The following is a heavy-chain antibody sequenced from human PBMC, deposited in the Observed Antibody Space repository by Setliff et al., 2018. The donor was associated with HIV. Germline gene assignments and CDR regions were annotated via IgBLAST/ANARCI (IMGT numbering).Heavy chain of an antibody. CDR3: ARGVISRDAFDI. V-gene: IGHV4-39*07. CDR2: IYYSGST. Sequence: SETLSLTCTVSGGSISSSSYYWGWIRQPSGKGLEWIGSIYYSGSTYYNPSLKSRVTISVDTSKSQFSLKLSSVTAADTAVYYCARGVISRDAFDIWGQGTMVTVSS. J-gene: IGHJ3*02. CDR1: GGSISSSSYY. D-gene: IGHD2-21*01.